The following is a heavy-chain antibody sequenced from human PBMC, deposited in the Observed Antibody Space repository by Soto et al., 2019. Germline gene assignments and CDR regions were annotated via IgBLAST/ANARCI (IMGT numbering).Heavy chain of an antibody. D-gene: IGHD2-8*01. CDR3: ARGDSTDCSNGVCSFFYNHDMDV. J-gene: IGHJ6*02. V-gene: IGHV1-2*04. CDR1: GYSFTDYH. Sequence: ASVKVSCKASGYSFTDYHIHWVRQAPGQGLEWLGRINPKSGGTSTAQKFQGWVTMTTDTSISTASMELTRLTSDDTAIYYCARGDSTDCSNGVCSFFYNHDMDVWGQGTTATVSS. CDR2: INPKSGGT.